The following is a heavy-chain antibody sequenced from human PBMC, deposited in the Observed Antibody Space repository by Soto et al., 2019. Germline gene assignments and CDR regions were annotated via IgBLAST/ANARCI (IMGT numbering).Heavy chain of an antibody. CDR2: IHYSGST. Sequence: TLSLTCTVSGGSISSGGYYWSWIRQPPGKGLEWIGHIHYSGSTYYIPSLKSRITISIDTSKNQVSLKLSSVTAADTAVYYCARDQAYSSSSQLDYWGQGTLVTVPS. V-gene: IGHV4-30-4*01. J-gene: IGHJ4*02. D-gene: IGHD6-6*01. CDR1: GGSISSGGYY. CDR3: ARDQAYSSSSQLDY.